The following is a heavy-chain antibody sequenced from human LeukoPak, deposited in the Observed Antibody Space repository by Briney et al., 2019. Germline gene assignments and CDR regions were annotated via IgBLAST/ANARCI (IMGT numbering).Heavy chain of an antibody. CDR2: IGPVGDSP. D-gene: IGHD5-24*01. CDR3: AKDIQLST. CDR1: GFTFSSYE. Sequence: GGSLRLSCAASGFTFSSYEMNWVRQAPGKGLEWVSLIGPVGDSPFYADSVKGRFTISRDNSKNTLSLQMNSLRVEHTAIYYCAKDIQLSTWGLGTMVTVSS. J-gene: IGHJ3*01. V-gene: IGHV3-23*01.